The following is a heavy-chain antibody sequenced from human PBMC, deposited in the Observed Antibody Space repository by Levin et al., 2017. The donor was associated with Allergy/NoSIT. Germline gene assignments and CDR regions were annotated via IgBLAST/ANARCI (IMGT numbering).Heavy chain of an antibody. CDR1: GFDFSISA. Sequence: GGSLRLSCAASGFDFSISAMAWVRQAPGEGLEWVSTISNGGHSTYYAASVRGRFTISRDNSKRTIYLQMSSLRDGGTAFYFCARQYSGYDHFDDWGQGALVAVSS. CDR2: ISNGGHST. J-gene: IGHJ4*02. D-gene: IGHD5-12*01. V-gene: IGHV3-23*01. CDR3: ARQYSGYDHFDD.